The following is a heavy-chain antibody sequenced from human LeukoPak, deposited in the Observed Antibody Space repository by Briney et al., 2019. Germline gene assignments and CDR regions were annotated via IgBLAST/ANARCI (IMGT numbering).Heavy chain of an antibody. CDR2: ISSSGSTI. CDR1: GFTFSSYE. CDR3: ARVIGSHDAFDI. D-gene: IGHD1-26*01. Sequence: VGSLRLSCEASGFTFSSYEMNWVRQAPGKGLEWVSYISSSGSTIYYADSVKGRFTISRDNAKNSLYLQMNSLRAEDTAVYYCARVIGSHDAFDIWGQGTMVTVSS. J-gene: IGHJ3*02. V-gene: IGHV3-48*03.